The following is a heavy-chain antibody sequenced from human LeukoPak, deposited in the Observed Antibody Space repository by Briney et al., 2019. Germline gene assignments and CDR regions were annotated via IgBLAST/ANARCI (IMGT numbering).Heavy chain of an antibody. CDR2: INPNSGGT. V-gene: IGHV1-2*02. CDR3: ARATSGQLGLFRGYYFDY. J-gene: IGHJ4*02. D-gene: IGHD6-6*01. CDR1: GYTFTGYY. Sequence: ASVKVSCKASGYTFTGYYMHWVRQAPGQGLEWMGWINPNSGGTNYAQKFQGRVTMTRDTSISTAYMELSRLRSDDTAVYYCARATSGQLGLFRGYYFDYWGQGTLVTVSS.